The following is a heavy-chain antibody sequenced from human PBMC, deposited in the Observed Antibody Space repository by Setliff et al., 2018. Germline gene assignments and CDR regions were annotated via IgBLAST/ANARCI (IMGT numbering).Heavy chain of an antibody. D-gene: IGHD3-22*01. V-gene: IGHV4-59*08. CDR2: IYYSGST. Sequence: PSETLSLTCTVSGGSISSHYWSWIRQPPGKGLEWIGSIYYSGSTYYNPSLKSRVTISVDTSKNQFSLKLSSVTAADTAVYYCARGYKYYYDSSGYFSYWGQGTLVTVSS. J-gene: IGHJ4*02. CDR1: GGSISSHY. CDR3: ARGYKYYYDSSGYFSY.